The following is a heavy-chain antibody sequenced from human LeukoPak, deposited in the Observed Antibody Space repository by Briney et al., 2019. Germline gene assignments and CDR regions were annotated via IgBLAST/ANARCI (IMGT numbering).Heavy chain of an antibody. CDR2: IRDDGSNK. Sequence: GGSLRLSCAASGFTFSNYGMHWVRQAPGKGLEWVAFIRDDGSNKFYADSVKGRFTISRDNSKNTLYLQMNSLRAEDTAVYYCARDVAAAGIPGIDYWGQGTLVTVSS. D-gene: IGHD6-13*01. CDR1: GFTFSNYG. J-gene: IGHJ4*02. V-gene: IGHV3-30*02. CDR3: ARDVAAAGIPGIDY.